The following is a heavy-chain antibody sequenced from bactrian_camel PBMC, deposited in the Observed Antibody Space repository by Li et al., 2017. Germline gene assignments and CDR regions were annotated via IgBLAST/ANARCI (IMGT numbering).Heavy chain of an antibody. V-gene: IGHV3S53*01. CDR2: IAGDGRT. CDR1: GYTLPMN. J-gene: IGHJ6*01. D-gene: IGHD4*01. Sequence: HVQLVESGGGSVQAGGSLRLSCVASGYTLPMNMGWFRRLPGQEREGVAAIAGDGRTNYADSVKGRFTISRDGAKSTLYLQMNSLKPEDTAMYYCARRPFFTLTMAEAGFDSWGQGTQVTVS. CDR3: ARRPFFTLTMAEAGFDS.